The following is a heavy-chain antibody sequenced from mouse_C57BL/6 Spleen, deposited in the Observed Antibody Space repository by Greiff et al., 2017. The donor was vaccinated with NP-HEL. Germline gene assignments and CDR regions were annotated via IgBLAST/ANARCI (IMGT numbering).Heavy chain of an antibody. J-gene: IGHJ2*01. CDR2: IFPGDGDT. Sequence: QVQLQQSGPELVKPGASVKISCKASGYAFSSSWMNWVKQRPGKGLEWIGRIFPGDGDTNYNGKFKGKATLTADKSSSTAYMQLSSLTSEDSAVYFCARLATGGDWGKGTTLTVSS. CDR3: ARLATGGD. D-gene: IGHD1-1*01. V-gene: IGHV1-82*01. CDR1: GYAFSSSW.